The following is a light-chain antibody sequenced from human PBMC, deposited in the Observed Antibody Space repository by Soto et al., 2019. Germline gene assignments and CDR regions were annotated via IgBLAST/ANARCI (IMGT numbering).Light chain of an antibody. CDR3: CSYAGSYTV. J-gene: IGLJ2*01. Sequence: QSALTQPRSVSGSPGQSVTISCTGTSSDVGGYNYVSWYQQYPGKAPKLMIYDVSKRPSGVPDRFSGSKSGNTASLTISGLQAEDEADYYCCSYAGSYTVFGGGTKVTVL. V-gene: IGLV2-11*01. CDR2: DVS. CDR1: SSDVGGYNY.